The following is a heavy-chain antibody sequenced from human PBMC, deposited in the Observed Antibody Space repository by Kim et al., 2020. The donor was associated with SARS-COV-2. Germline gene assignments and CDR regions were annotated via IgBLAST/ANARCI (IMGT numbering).Heavy chain of an antibody. Sequence: SETLSLTCTVSGGSISSGGYYWSWIRQHPGKGLEWIGYSYYSGSTYYNPSLKSRVTISVDTSKNQFSLKLSSVTAAGTAVYYCAGSPGCSSTSCRVMSEYFQRWGAGGLVTVS. CDR1: GGSISSGGYY. CDR2: SYYSGST. J-gene: IGHJ1*01. D-gene: IGHD2-2*01. V-gene: IGHV4-31*03. CDR3: AGSPGCSSTSCRVMSEYFQR.